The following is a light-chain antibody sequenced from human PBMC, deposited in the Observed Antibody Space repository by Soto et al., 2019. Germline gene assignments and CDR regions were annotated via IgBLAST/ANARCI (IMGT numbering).Light chain of an antibody. J-gene: IGLJ1*01. Sequence: QSALTQPASVSGSPGQSITISCTGTSSVVGSYNLVSWYQQHPAKAPKLMIYEGSRRPSAVSNRFSGSQSGNAASLTISGLQAEDEADYYCCSYAGSGTYVFGSGTKVTVL. CDR2: EGS. V-gene: IGLV2-23*01. CDR3: CSYAGSGTYV. CDR1: SSVVGSYNL.